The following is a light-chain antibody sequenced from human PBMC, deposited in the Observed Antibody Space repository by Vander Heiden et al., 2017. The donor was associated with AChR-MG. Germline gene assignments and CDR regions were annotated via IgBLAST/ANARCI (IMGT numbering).Light chain of an antibody. V-gene: IGKV1-12*01. CDR2: VAS. J-gene: IGKJ1*01. Sequence: DIQMTQSPASLSASIGDRVTLTCRASQGINSSLAWYQQNPGKAPRLLIYVASTLQSGVPSRFSGSGTGTAFTITIPSLQPEDFATCHCQQDNSFPWTFGQGTKVEIK. CDR1: QGINSS. CDR3: QQDNSFPWT.